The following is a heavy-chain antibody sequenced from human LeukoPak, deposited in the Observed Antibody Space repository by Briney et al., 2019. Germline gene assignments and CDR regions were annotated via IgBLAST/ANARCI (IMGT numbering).Heavy chain of an antibody. J-gene: IGHJ4*02. CDR1: GFTFSSYE. Sequence: QSGGSLRLSCAASGFTFSSYEMIWVRQAPGKGLEWISYISSSGNTIYYADSVKGRFTISRDNSKNTLHLQMNSLRGEDTAVYYCARDRAERYFDHWGQGALVTVSS. CDR2: ISSSGNTI. CDR3: ARDRAERYFDH. D-gene: IGHD3-10*01. V-gene: IGHV3-48*03.